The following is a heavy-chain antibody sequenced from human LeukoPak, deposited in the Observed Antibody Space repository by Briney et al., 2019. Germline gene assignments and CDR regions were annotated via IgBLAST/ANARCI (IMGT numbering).Heavy chain of an antibody. CDR2: ISGSGGST. J-gene: IGHJ4*02. D-gene: IGHD2-8*01. Sequence: GGSLRLSCAASGFTFSSYGMSWVRQAPGKGLEWVSAISGSGGSTYYADSVKGRFTISRDNSKNTLYLQMNSLRAEDTAVYYCAKDPSLMVYAILDYWGQGTLVTVSS. V-gene: IGHV3-23*01. CDR3: AKDPSLMVYAILDY. CDR1: GFTFSSYG.